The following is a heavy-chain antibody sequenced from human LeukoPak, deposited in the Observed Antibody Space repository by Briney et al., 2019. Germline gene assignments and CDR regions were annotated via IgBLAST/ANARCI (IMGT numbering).Heavy chain of an antibody. Sequence: GGSLRLSCAASGFTFSSHAMSWVRQAPGKGLEWVSGISDSGGSTYYADSVKGRFTISRDNSKNTLYLQMSSLRAEDTAVYYCADRNVNRPIDYWGQGTPVTVSS. CDR3: ADRNVNRPIDY. CDR1: GFTFSSHA. D-gene: IGHD1-14*01. CDR2: ISDSGGST. V-gene: IGHV3-23*01. J-gene: IGHJ4*02.